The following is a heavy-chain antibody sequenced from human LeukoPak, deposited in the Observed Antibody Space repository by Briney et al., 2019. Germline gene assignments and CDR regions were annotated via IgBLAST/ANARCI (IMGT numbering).Heavy chain of an antibody. V-gene: IGHV3-23*01. D-gene: IGHD3-22*01. CDR2: ISGGGGST. J-gene: IGHJ4*02. Sequence: GGSLRLSCAASGFTFSSYGMNWVRQAPGKGLEWVSGISGGGGSTYYADSVKGRFTISGDNSKNTLYLQMNSLRAEDTAVYYCAKGSRGSGYYLSFDYWGQGTLVTVSS. CDR1: GFTFSSYG. CDR3: AKGSRGSGYYLSFDY.